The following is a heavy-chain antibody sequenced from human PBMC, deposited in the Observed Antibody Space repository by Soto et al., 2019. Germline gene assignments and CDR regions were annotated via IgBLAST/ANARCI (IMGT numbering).Heavy chain of an antibody. D-gene: IGHD6-6*01. Sequence: PSETLSLTCTVSGGSISSNYWSWIRQPAGKGLEWIGRIFTSGNTNYNPSLRSRLTMSVDTSTNQVSLRLTSVTAADTAVYYCASGRLVSRYYGLDVWGQGTTVTVSS. V-gene: IGHV4-4*07. CDR1: GGSISSNY. CDR2: IFTSGNT. J-gene: IGHJ6*02. CDR3: ASGRLVSRYYGLDV.